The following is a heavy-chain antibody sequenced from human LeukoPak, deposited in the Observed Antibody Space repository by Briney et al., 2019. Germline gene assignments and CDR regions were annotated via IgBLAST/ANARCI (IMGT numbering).Heavy chain of an antibody. Sequence: PSETLSLTCAVYGGSFSGYYWSWIRQPPGKGLEWIGEINHSGSTNYNPSLKSQVAISVDTSKNQFSLKLSSVTAADTAVYYCARGEKIGGATKYWGQGTLVTVSS. CDR2: INHSGST. V-gene: IGHV4-34*01. CDR3: ARGEKIGGATKY. D-gene: IGHD1-26*01. CDR1: GGSFSGYY. J-gene: IGHJ4*02.